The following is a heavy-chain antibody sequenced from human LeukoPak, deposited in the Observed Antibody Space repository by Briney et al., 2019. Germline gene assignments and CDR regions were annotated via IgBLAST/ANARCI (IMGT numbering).Heavy chain of an antibody. CDR2: ISGSGGST. Sequence: GRSLRLSCAASGFTFSSYAMSWVRQAPGKGLEWVSAISGSGGSTYYADSVKGRFTISRDNSKNTLYLQMNSLRAEDTAVYYCAKLESYDYVWGSYRYPPDYFDYWGQGTLVTVSS. J-gene: IGHJ4*02. CDR3: AKLESYDYVWGSYRYPPDYFDY. V-gene: IGHV3-23*01. CDR1: GFTFSSYA. D-gene: IGHD3-16*02.